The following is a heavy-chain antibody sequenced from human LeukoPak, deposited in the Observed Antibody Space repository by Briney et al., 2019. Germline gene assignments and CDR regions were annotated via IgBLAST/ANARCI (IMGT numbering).Heavy chain of an antibody. J-gene: IGHJ5*02. CDR2: ISPSGGST. CDR3: ARDLGVGNNWFDP. V-gene: IGHV1-46*01. CDR1: GYTFTSNY. Sequence: ASVKVSCKAFGYTFTSNYMHWVRQAPGQGPEWMGVISPSGGSTSYAQKFQGRVTMTRDMSTSTVYMELSSLRSEDTAVYYCARDLGVGNNWFDPWGQGTLVTVSS. D-gene: IGHD3-3*01.